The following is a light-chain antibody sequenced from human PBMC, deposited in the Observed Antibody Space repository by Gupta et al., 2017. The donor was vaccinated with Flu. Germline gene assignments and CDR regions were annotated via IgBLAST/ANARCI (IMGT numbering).Light chain of an antibody. CDR2: RNN. V-gene: IGLV10-54*04. Sequence: QTATLTCTGNSNNVGNLGAAWLQQHQGHPPKLLSYRNNNRPSGISERFSATRSGNTASLTISGLQPEDEADYSCSAWDTSLPSWVFGGG. CDR1: SNNVGNLG. CDR3: SAWDTSLPSWV. J-gene: IGLJ3*02.